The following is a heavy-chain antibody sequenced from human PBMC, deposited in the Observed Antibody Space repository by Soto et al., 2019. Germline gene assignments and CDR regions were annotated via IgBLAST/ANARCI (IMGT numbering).Heavy chain of an antibody. CDR1: GYIFTAYS. CDR2: VNPSGGSA. CDR3: AREENCRGGTCYSEYFHH. Sequence: QVQLVQSGAEVKKPGASVKVSCKTSGYIFTAYSMHWVRQAPGQGLEWMGVVNPSGGSAHYAQSFEGRVTLTRDTSTSTFYMELSSLRSEDTAVDYCAREENCRGGTCYSEYFHHWVQGTLVTDSS. D-gene: IGHD2-15*01. V-gene: IGHV1-46*01. J-gene: IGHJ1*01.